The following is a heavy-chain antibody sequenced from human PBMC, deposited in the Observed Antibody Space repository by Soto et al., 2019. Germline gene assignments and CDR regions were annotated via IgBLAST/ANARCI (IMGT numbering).Heavy chain of an antibody. V-gene: IGHV1-18*01. CDR3: ARGRYGDY. D-gene: IGHD1-1*01. CDR1: GYTFTTYG. CDR2: ISAHNDNT. J-gene: IGHJ4*02. Sequence: GASVKVSCKGSGYTFTTYGITWVRQAPGQGLEWMGWISAHNDNTNYAQKVQGRVTVTRDTSTSTAYMELRNLRPDDTAVYYCARGRYGDYWGQGALVTVSS.